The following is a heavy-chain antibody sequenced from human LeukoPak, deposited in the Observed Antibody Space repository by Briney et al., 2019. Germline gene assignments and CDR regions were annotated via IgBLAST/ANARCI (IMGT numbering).Heavy chain of an antibody. J-gene: IGHJ4*02. CDR1: GFTFSGSA. Sequence: LSGGSLRLSCAASGFTFSGSAMHWVRQASGKGLEWVGSIRGKADNYTTAYAASVKGRFTISRDDSKNTAYLQMNSLKTEDTAVYYCRGAYYDRSGPEYYFDYWGQGTLVTVSS. V-gene: IGHV3-73*01. CDR3: RGAYYDRSGPEYYFDY. D-gene: IGHD3-22*01. CDR2: IRGKADNYTT.